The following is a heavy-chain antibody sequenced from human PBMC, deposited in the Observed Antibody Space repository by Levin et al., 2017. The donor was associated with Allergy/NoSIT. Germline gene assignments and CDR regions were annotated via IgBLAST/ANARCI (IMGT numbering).Heavy chain of an antibody. V-gene: IGHV3-48*01. Sequence: GESLKISCAASGFTFSSYSMNWVRQAPGKGLEWVSYISSSSSTIYYADSVKGRFTISRDNAKNSLYLQMNSLRAEDTAVYYCAREALSGWYLAEYFQHWGQGTLVTVSS. CDR1: GFTFSSYS. J-gene: IGHJ1*01. CDR3: AREALSGWYLAEYFQH. D-gene: IGHD6-19*01. CDR2: ISSSSSTI.